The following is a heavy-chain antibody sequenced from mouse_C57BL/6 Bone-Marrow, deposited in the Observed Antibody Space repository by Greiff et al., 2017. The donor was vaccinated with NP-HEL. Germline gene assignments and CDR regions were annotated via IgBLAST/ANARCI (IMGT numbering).Heavy chain of an antibody. J-gene: IGHJ3*01. V-gene: IGHV1-18*01. D-gene: IGHD2-3*01. Sequence: EVKVVESGPELVKPGASVKIPCKASGYTFTDYNMDWVKQSHGKSLEWIGDINPNNGGTIYNQKFKGKATLTVDKSSSTAYMELRSLTSEDTAVYYCARGGLLLAYWGQGTLVTVSA. CDR2: INPNNGGT. CDR1: GYTFTDYN. CDR3: ARGGLLLAY.